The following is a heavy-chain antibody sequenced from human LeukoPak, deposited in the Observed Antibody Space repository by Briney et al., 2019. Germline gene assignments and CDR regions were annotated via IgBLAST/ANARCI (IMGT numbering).Heavy chain of an antibody. Sequence: PSETLSLTCTVSGGSINNYYWNWIRQPAGKGLEWIGRIHISGSTHYNPSLKSRVTMSVDTSKKQFSLKLSSVTAADTAVYYCARLLVDAFDIWGQGTVVTVSS. CDR2: IHISGST. V-gene: IGHV4-4*07. CDR1: GGSINNYY. D-gene: IGHD2-8*02. J-gene: IGHJ3*02. CDR3: ARLLVDAFDI.